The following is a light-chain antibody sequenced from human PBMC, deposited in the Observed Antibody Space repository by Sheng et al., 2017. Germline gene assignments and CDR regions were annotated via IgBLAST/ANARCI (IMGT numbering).Light chain of an antibody. CDR3: QKYDSAPRA. V-gene: IGKV1-27*01. CDR2: AAS. Sequence: DIQMAQSPSSLSASVGDRVTLTCRASQGISNYLAWYQQKPGKVPKLLIYAASTLQSGVPSRFSGSGSGTDFTLVISSLQPEDVATYYCQKYDSAPRAFGQGTKVEI. J-gene: IGKJ1*01. CDR1: QGISNY.